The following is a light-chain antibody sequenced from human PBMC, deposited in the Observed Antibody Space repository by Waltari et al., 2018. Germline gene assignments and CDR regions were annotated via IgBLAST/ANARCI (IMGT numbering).Light chain of an antibody. V-gene: IGKV1-9*01. CDR1: QGISSF. J-gene: IGKJ4*01. CDR2: AAS. Sequence: QLTQSPSSLSASVGDRVTITCRASQGISSFLAWYQQKAGKAPKLLIYAASTLQSGVPSRFSGSGSGTDFTLTISSLQPEDFATHYCQQLNSYPPTFGGGTKVEIK. CDR3: QQLNSYPPT.